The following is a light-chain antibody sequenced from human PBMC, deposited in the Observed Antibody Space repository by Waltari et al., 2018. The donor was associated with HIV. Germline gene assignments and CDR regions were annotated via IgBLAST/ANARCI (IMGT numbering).Light chain of an antibody. V-gene: IGLV1-51*01. CDR2: ANN. CDR3: GTWDSSLSAGGV. J-gene: IGLJ2*01. Sequence: QSVLTQPPSVSAAPGQKVTISCSGSSSNIGNKYVSWYQQLPGTAPKLLIYANNKRPSGFPDRFSGAKSGSSATLGITGLQTGDEADYYCGTWDSSLSAGGVFGGGTKLTVL. CDR1: SSNIGNKY.